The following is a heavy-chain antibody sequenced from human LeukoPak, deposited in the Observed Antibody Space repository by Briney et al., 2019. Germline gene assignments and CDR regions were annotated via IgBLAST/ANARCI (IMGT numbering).Heavy chain of an antibody. V-gene: IGHV4-34*01. CDR1: GGSFSGYY. D-gene: IGHD2-15*01. CDR3: ARVSFFRWASTRPSYYYYYMDV. J-gene: IGHJ6*03. CDR2: INHSGST. Sequence: SETLSLTCAVYGGSFSGYYWSWIRQPPGKGLEWIGEINHSGSTNYNPSLKSRVTISVDTSKNQFSLKLSSVTAADTAVYYCARVSFFRWASTRPSYYYYYMDVWGKGTTVTVSS.